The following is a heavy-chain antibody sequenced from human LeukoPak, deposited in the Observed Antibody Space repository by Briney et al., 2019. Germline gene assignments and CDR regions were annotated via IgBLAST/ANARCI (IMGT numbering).Heavy chain of an antibody. V-gene: IGHV5-51*01. D-gene: IGHD6-19*01. Sequence: GESLKISCKGSGYSFTKYWIGWVRQMPGKGLEWMGIIYPDGSDLRYSPSFQGQVTISADKPITTAYLQWSSLKASDTAMYYCARPLSSGWSHDAFDIWGQGTMVTVSS. CDR1: GYSFTKYW. J-gene: IGHJ3*02. CDR2: IYPDGSDL. CDR3: ARPLSSGWSHDAFDI.